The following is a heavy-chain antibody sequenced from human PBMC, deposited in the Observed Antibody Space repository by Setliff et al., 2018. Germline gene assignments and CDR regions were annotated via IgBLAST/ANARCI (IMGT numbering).Heavy chain of an antibody. CDR1: GASLNSGTYY. CDR2: IYYRGDT. D-gene: IGHD1-1*01. CDR3: ARTGTYRYFDY. Sequence: SETLSLTCTVSGASLNSGTYYWGWIRQPPGKGLEWIGRIYYRGDTYYNASLKGRLTISVDTAQNQFSLKLTSVTAADTAVYYCARTGTYRYFDYWGQGALVTVSS. J-gene: IGHJ4*02. V-gene: IGHV4-39*01.